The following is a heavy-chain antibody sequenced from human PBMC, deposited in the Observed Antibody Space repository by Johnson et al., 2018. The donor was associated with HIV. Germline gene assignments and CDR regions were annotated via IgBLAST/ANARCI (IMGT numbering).Heavy chain of an antibody. CDR3: ARVVVVVATVRVGAFDI. J-gene: IGHJ3*02. CDR1: GFTFDDYG. V-gene: IGHV3-20*04. CDR2: INWNGGST. D-gene: IGHD2-15*01. Sequence: VQLVESGGGLVQPGRSLRLSCAASGFTFDDYGMSWVRQVPGKGLVWVSDINWNGGSTGYADSVKGRFTISRDNAKKSLYLQMNSLRAEDTALYYCARVVVVVATVRVGAFDIWGQGTMVTVSS.